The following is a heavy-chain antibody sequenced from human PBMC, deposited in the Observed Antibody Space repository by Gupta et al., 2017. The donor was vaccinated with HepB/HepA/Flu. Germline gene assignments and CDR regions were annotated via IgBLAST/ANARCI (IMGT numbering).Heavy chain of an antibody. D-gene: IGHD4-17*01. J-gene: IGHJ4*02. V-gene: IGHV3-7*01. CDR2: IKEDGSVK. CDR3: ARTRYGDYK. Sequence: EVQLVESGGGLVQPGGSLRLPCAAPGFTFSSHWMTWVRQAPGKGMEWVANIKEDGSVKDYLDSVKGRFTVSRDNAQNSLYLQMNSLRVEDTAVYYCARTRYGDYKWGQGALVTVSS. CDR1: GFTFSSHW.